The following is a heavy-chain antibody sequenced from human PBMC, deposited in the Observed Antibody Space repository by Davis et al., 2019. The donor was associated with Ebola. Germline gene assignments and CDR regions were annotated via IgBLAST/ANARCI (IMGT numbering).Heavy chain of an antibody. CDR3: ARDLEAYYYGSGSYCGS. D-gene: IGHD3-10*01. V-gene: IGHV3-21*01. J-gene: IGHJ4*02. CDR2: ISSSSSYI. CDR1: GFTFSSYS. Sequence: GGSLRLSCAASGFTFSSYSMNWVRQAPGKGLEWVSSISSSSSYIYYADSVKGRFTISRDNSKNTLYLQMNSLRAEDTAVYYCARDLEAYYYGSGSYCGSWGQGTLVTVSS.